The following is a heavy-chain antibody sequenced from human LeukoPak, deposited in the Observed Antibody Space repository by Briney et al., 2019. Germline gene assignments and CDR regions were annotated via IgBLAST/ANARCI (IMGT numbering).Heavy chain of an antibody. J-gene: IGHJ4*02. CDR2: IYYSGST. D-gene: IGHD3-10*01. V-gene: IGHV4-59*01. CDR3: ARSYSGSYYRTFDY. CDR1: GGSISNYY. Sequence: SETLSLTCRVSGGSISNYYWSWIRQPPGKGLEWIGYIYYSGSTNYNPSLKSRVTISVDTSKNQFSLKLTSVTAADTAVYYCARSYSGSYYRTFDYWGQGTLVTVPS.